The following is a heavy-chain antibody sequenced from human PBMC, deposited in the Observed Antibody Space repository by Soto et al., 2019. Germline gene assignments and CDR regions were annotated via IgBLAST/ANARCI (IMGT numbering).Heavy chain of an antibody. Sequence: PVKVSCKASGGTFSSYIISWVRQAPGQGLEWMGRIIPILGIANYAQKFQGRVTITADKSTSTAYMGLSSLRSEDTAVYYCARDGLPDGMDVWGQGTTVTVSS. CDR1: GGTFSSYI. CDR3: ARDGLPDGMDV. V-gene: IGHV1-69*04. J-gene: IGHJ6*02. CDR2: IIPILGIA.